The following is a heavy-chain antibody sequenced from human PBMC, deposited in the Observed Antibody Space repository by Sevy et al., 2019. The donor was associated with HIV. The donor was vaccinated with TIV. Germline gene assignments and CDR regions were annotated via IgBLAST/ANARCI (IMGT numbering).Heavy chain of an antibody. V-gene: IGHV3-74*01. CDR3: ALGAAAGTFDY. J-gene: IGHJ4*02. D-gene: IGHD6-13*01. CDR1: GFTFSSYW. CDR2: VNSDGSST. Sequence: GGSLRLSCAASGFTFSSYWMHWVRQAPGKGLVWVSRVNSDGSSTSYADSVKGRFTISRDNAKNTLYLQMNSLRAEDTAVYYCALGAAAGTFDYWGQGTLVTVSS.